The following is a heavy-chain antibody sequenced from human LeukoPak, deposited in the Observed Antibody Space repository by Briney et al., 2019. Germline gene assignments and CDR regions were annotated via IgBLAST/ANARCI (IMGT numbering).Heavy chain of an antibody. CDR3: ARGPTISETGYFDY. Sequence: SETLSLTCAVYTGSFSAYYWSWISQSPGKGLEWIAEINHRGDTNYNPSVKSRVSISVDTSKNQFSLKVTSLTAADTAVYYCARGPTISETGYFDYWGQGTLVTVSS. CDR1: TGSFSAYY. V-gene: IGHV4-34*01. J-gene: IGHJ4*03. D-gene: IGHD1-1*01. CDR2: INHRGDT.